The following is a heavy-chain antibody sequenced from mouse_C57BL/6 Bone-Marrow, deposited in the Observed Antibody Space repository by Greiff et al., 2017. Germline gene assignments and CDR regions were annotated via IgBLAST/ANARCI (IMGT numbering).Heavy chain of an antibody. V-gene: IGHV6-3*01. CDR2: IRLKSDNDAT. CDR3: LLWLRRKGFAY. J-gene: IGHJ3*01. Sequence: EVKLMESGGGLVQPGGSMKLSCVASGFTFSNYWMNWVRQSPEKGLEWVAQIRLKSDNDATHYAESVKGRFTISRDDSKSSVYMQMNNLRAEDTGIYYCLLWLRRKGFAYWGQGTLVTVSA. CDR1: GFTFSNYW. D-gene: IGHD2-2*01.